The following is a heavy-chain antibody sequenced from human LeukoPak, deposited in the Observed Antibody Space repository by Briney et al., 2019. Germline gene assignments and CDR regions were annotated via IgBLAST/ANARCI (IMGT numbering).Heavy chain of an antibody. CDR3: ARDRVVSGRFGEVAS. Sequence: GGSLRLSCAASGFTFSSYSMNCVRQAPGKGLEWVSFISSSSTYIYYADSVKGRFTISRDDAKNSLYLQMSSLRADDTAVYYCARDRVVSGRFGEVASWGQGTLVTVSS. V-gene: IGHV3-21*01. D-gene: IGHD3-10*01. CDR2: ISSSSTYI. CDR1: GFTFSSYS. J-gene: IGHJ5*01.